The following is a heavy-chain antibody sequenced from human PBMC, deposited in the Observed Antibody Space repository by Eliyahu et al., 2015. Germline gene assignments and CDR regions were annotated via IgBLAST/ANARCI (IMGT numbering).Heavy chain of an antibody. J-gene: IGHJ5*02. CDR1: GYTFTKYG. CDR3: ARDDMIRGPRPPYNWFGP. V-gene: IGHV1-18*01. CDR2: ISGYNGNT. Sequence: QVHLVQSGAEVKKPGASVKVSCKASGYTFTKYGISWXRQAPGQGLEWMGWISGYNGNTDYAQKIQGRVTMTTDTSTATAYMELRSLTSDDTAVYYCARDDMIRGPRPPYNWFGPWGQGTPVTASS. D-gene: IGHD3-10*01.